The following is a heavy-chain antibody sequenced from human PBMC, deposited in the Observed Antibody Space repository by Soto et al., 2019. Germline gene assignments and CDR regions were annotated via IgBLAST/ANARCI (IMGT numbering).Heavy chain of an antibody. Sequence: PGGSLRLSCAASGFTFSNYAMHWVRQAPGKGLEWVKIIWYDGSDKNYGDSVKGRFTISRDNSKNTMYLQMNSLRVEDTAVYYCARDSGGDYHNYYMDVWGKGTTVTVS. CDR3: ARDSGGDYHNYYMDV. CDR1: GFTFSNYA. D-gene: IGHD4-17*01. V-gene: IGHV3-33*01. J-gene: IGHJ6*03. CDR2: IWYDGSDK.